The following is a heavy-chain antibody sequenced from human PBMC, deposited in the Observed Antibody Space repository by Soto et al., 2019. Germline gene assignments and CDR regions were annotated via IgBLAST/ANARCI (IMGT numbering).Heavy chain of an antibody. CDR2: ISSSSSYI. V-gene: IGHV3-21*01. J-gene: IGHJ4*02. Sequence: PGGSLRLSCAASGFTFSSYSMNWVRQAPGKGLEWVSSISSSSSYIYYADSVKGRFTISRDNAKNSLYLQMNSLRAEDTAVYYCARAQDLYYYDSSGYYDYWGQGTLVTVSS. CDR3: ARAQDLYYYDSSGYYDY. D-gene: IGHD3-22*01. CDR1: GFTFSSYS.